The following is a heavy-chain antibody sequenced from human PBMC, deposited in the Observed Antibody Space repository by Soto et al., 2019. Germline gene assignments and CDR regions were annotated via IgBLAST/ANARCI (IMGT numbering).Heavy chain of an antibody. CDR3: ARDGSSLRNYYYGMDV. D-gene: IGHD3-16*01. CDR2: IYSGGST. V-gene: IGHV3-53*01. CDR1: GFTVSSNY. Sequence: GGSRRRSWAASGFTVSSNYMSWVRQAPGKGLEWVSVIYSGGSTYYADSVKGRFTISRDNSKNTLYLQMNSLRAEDTAVYYCARDGSSLRNYYYGMDVWGQGTTVTVSS. J-gene: IGHJ6*02.